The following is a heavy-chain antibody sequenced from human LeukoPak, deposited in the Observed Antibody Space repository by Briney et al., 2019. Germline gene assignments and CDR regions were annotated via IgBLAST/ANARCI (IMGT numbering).Heavy chain of an antibody. CDR3: AKVDPDDGANARNFDY. Sequence: PGESLKISCEVSGYSFPSYWIGWVRQVPGKGLEWMGIIYPGDSDTRYSPSFRGQVTISADKSIRTTYLQWRSLRASDTAMYFCAKVDPDDGANARNFDYWGQGTLVTVSS. CDR2: IYPGDSDT. D-gene: IGHD4/OR15-4a*01. J-gene: IGHJ4*02. CDR1: GYSFPSYW. V-gene: IGHV5-51*01.